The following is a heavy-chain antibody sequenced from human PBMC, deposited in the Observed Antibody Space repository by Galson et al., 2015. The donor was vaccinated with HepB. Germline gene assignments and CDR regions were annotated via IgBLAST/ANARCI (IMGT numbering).Heavy chain of an antibody. CDR2: IKQDGSEK. CDR1: GFTFSSYR. J-gene: IGHJ6*03. D-gene: IGHD4-17*01. Sequence: SLRLSCAASGFTFSSYRMSWVRQAPGKGLEWVANIKQDGSEKYYVDSVKGRFTISRDNAKNSLYLQMNSLRAEDTAVYYCARETAPYGDYFSDYYYMDVWGKGTTVTVSS. CDR3: ARETAPYGDYFSDYYYMDV. V-gene: IGHV3-7*01.